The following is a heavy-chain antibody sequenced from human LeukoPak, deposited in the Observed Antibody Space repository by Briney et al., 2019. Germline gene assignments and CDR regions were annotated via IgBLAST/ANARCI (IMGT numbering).Heavy chain of an antibody. CDR2: ISGSGGST. D-gene: IGHD1-26*01. J-gene: IGHJ4*02. CDR3: AKDSSGSYS. Sequence: GGSLRLSCAASGFTVSNNYMSWVRQAPGKGLEWVSAISGSGGSTYYADSVKGRFTISRDNSKNTLYLQMNSLRAEDTAVYYCAKDSSGSYSWGQGTLVTVSS. CDR1: GFTVSNNY. V-gene: IGHV3-23*01.